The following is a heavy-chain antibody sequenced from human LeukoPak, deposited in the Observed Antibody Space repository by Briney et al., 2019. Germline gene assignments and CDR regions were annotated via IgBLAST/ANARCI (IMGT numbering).Heavy chain of an antibody. CDR1: GGSISSYY. CDR2: IYYSGST. J-gene: IGHJ4*02. V-gene: IGHV4-59*01. D-gene: IGHD3-22*01. Sequence: SETLSLTCTVSGGSISSYYWSWIRQPPGKGLEWIGYIYYSGSTNYNPSLKSRVTISVDTSMNQFSLKLSSVTAADTAVYYCARGGNYYDSSGYWLWGQGTLVTVSS. CDR3: ARGGNYYDSSGYWL.